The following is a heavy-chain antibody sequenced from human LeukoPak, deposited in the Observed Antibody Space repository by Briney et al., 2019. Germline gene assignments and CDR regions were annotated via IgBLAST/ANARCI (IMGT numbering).Heavy chain of an antibody. CDR2: INHSGST. D-gene: IGHD6-13*01. V-gene: IGHV4-34*01. CDR1: GGSFSGYY. Sequence: SETLSLTCAVYGGSFSGYYWSWIRQPPGKGLEWIGEINHSGSTNYNPSLKSRVTISVDTSKNQFSLKLSSVTAADTAVYYCARVPGYSRSRGAFDIWGQGTKVTVSS. J-gene: IGHJ3*02. CDR3: ARVPGYSRSRGAFDI.